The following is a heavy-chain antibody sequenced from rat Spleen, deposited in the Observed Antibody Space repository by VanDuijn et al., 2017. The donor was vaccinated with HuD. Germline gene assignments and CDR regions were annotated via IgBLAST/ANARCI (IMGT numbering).Heavy chain of an antibody. V-gene: IGHV5-17*01. CDR2: IIYDGSST. D-gene: IGHD1-11*01. CDR3: ARHGSNYGDFAY. Sequence: EVQLVESGGGLVQPGRSLKLSCAASGFTFSDYAMAWVRQAPKKGLEWVATIIYDGSSTYYRDSVKGRFTISRDNAKSTLYLQMDSLRSEDTASYYCARHGSNYGDFAYWGQGTLVTVSS. CDR1: GFTFSDYA. J-gene: IGHJ3*01.